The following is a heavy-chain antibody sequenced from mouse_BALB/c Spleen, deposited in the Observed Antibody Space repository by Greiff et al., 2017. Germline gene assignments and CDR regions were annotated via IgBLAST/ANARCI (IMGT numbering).Heavy chain of an antibody. CDR1: GYTFTSYW. Sequence: VQLQQPGAELVKPGASVKLSCKASGYTFTSYWMHWVKQRPGQGLEWIGEINPSNGRTNYNEKFKSKATLTVDKSSSTAYMQLSSLTSEDSAVYYCARDWEGYFDYWGQGTTLTVSS. V-gene: IGHV1S81*02. J-gene: IGHJ2*01. D-gene: IGHD4-1*01. CDR2: INPSNGRT. CDR3: ARDWEGYFDY.